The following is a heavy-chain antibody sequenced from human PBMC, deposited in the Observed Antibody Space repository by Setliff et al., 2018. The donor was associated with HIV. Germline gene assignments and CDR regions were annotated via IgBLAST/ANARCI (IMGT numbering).Heavy chain of an antibody. V-gene: IGHV3-7*01. CDR3: ATDIVATLDY. J-gene: IGHJ4*02. D-gene: IGHD5-12*01. CDR1: GFSFGGYW. Sequence: PGGSLRLSCAASGFSFGGYWMSWVRQAPGKGLEWVANIKQDGSEKYYVDSVKGRFTISRDNAKNSLYLQMHSLRVEDTAIYYCATDIVATLDYWGQGTLVTVSS. CDR2: IKQDGSEK.